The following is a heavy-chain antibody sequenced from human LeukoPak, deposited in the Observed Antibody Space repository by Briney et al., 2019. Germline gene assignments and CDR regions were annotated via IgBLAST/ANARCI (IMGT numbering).Heavy chain of an antibody. CDR3: ARAKIAAAGTGAFDV. Sequence: GGSLRLSCAASGFAFSTYSIDWVRQAPGKGLEWLSYISSSSSTIYYADSVKGRFTVSRDNAENLVYLQMNSLGAEDTAVYYCARAKIAAAGTGAFDVWGQGTLVTVSS. D-gene: IGHD6-13*01. J-gene: IGHJ3*01. CDR1: GFAFSTYS. CDR2: ISSSSSTI. V-gene: IGHV3-48*04.